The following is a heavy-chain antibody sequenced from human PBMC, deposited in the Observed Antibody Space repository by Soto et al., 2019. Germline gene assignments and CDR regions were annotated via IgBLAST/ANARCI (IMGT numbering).Heavy chain of an antibody. CDR3: ARLGYSSSSVPWFDP. CDR1: GFTFSSYW. CDR2: IKQDGSEK. D-gene: IGHD6-6*01. V-gene: IGHV3-7*05. J-gene: IGHJ5*02. Sequence: GGSLRLSCAASGFTFSSYWMSWVRQAPGKGLEWVANIKQDGSEKYYVDSVKGRFTISRDNAKNSLYLQMNSLRAEDTAVYYCARLGYSSSSVPWFDPWGQGTLVTVSS.